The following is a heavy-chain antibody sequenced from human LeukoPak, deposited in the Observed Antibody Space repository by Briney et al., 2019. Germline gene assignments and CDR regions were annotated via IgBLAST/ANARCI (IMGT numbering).Heavy chain of an antibody. CDR2: ISRGAGTT. V-gene: IGHV3-23*01. Sequence: GGSLRLSCAASGFTFSGYAMDWVRQAPGKGLEWSSSISRGAGTTYYAASVKGRFAISGDHSKNTVYLQMTSLRAEDTAVYYCAKRGDYYYYGMDVWGHGTTVTVPS. J-gene: IGHJ6*02. CDR1: GFTFSGYA. CDR3: AKRGDYYYYGMDV.